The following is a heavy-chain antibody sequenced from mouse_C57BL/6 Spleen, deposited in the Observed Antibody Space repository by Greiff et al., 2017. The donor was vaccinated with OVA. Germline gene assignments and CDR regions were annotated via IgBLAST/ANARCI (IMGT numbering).Heavy chain of an antibody. V-gene: IGHV1-74*01. CDR1: GYTFTSYW. Sequence: QVHVKQPGAELVKPGASVKVSCKASGYTFTSYWMHWVKQRPGQGLEWIGRIHPSDSDTNYNQKFKGKATLTVDKSSSTAYMQLSSLTSEDSAVYYCAMSLHYAMDYWGQGTSVTVSS. J-gene: IGHJ4*01. D-gene: IGHD2-1*01. CDR3: AMSLHYAMDY. CDR2: IHPSDSDT.